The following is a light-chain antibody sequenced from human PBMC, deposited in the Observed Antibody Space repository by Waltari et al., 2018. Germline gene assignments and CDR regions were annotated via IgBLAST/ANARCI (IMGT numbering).Light chain of an antibody. CDR1: HSISSSY. CDR2: GVS. CDR3: QQYGRSST. J-gene: IGKJ4*01. V-gene: IGKV3-20*01. Sequence: EIVLTQSPGTLSLSPGEGATLPCRTSHSISSSYLAWYQQKPGQAPRLLVYGVSKRATGIPDRFSGSGSGTDFTLTISRLESEDFALYYCQQYGRSSTFGGGTKVEMK.